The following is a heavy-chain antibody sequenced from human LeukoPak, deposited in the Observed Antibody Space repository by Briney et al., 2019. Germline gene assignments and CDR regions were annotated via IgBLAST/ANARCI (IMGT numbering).Heavy chain of an antibody. J-gene: IGHJ6*03. D-gene: IGHD1-7*01. CDR2: IYTSGST. CDR3: AREISRYNWNYEDYMDV. Sequence: SETLSLTCTVSGGSISSYYWSWIRQPAGKGLEWIGRIYTSGSTNYNPSLKSRVTMSVDTSKNQFPLKLSSVTAADTAVYYCAREISRYNWNYEDYMDVWGKGTTVTVSS. CDR1: GGSISSYY. V-gene: IGHV4-4*07.